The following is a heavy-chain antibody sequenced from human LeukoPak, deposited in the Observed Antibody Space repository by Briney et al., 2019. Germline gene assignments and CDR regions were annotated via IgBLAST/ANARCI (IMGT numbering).Heavy chain of an antibody. V-gene: IGHV3-23*01. CDR2: FSGGIDTT. Sequence: GGSLRLSCAASGFTFSSYAMSWVRQAPGKRLEWVSTFSGGIDTTYQADSVKDRFTISRDNSKNTLFLQMNSLRAEDTAIYYCAKADLATCRGPTCYYFDSWGQGTLVSVSS. J-gene: IGHJ4*02. D-gene: IGHD2-2*01. CDR3: AKADLATCRGPTCYYFDS. CDR1: GFTFSSYA.